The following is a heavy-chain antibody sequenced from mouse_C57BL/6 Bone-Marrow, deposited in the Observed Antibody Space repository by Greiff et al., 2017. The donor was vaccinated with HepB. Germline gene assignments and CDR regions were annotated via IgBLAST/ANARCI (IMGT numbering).Heavy chain of an antibody. D-gene: IGHD3-2*01. CDR3: ARGRQLGFAY. V-gene: IGHV2-2*01. CDR1: GFSLTSYG. CDR2: IWSGGST. J-gene: IGHJ3*01. Sequence: QVQLQQSGPGLVQPSQSLSITCTVSGFSLTSYGVHWVRQSPGKGLEWLGVIWSGGSTDYNAAFISRLSISKDNSKSQVFFQMNSLQADDTAIYYCARGRQLGFAYWGQGTLVTVSA.